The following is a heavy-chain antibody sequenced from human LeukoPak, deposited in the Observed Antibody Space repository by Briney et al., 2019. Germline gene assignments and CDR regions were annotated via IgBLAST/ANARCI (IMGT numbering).Heavy chain of an antibody. V-gene: IGHV4-30-4*01. J-gene: IGHJ5*02. Sequence: PSETLSLTCTVSGGSISSGDYYWSWIRQPPGTGLEWIGYIYYSGSTYYNPSLKSRVTMSVDTSKNQFSLKLSSVTAADTAVYYCARGGSDIVVVPAAMPANWFDPWGQGTLVTVSS. CDR1: GGSISSGDYY. D-gene: IGHD2-2*01. CDR2: IYYSGST. CDR3: ARGGSDIVVVPAAMPANWFDP.